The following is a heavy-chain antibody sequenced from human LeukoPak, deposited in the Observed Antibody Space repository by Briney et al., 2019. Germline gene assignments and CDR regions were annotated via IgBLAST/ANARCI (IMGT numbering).Heavy chain of an antibody. Sequence: GGSLRLSCAASGFTFSSYGMHWVRQAPGKGLEWVAVISYDGSNKYYADSVKGRFTISRDNSKNTLFLQMNSLRAEDTSMYYCVTDLHGINWYADWGQGTLVTVSS. CDR3: VTDLHGINWYAD. V-gene: IGHV3-30*03. CDR1: GFTFSSYG. CDR2: ISYDGSNK. D-gene: IGHD1-20*01. J-gene: IGHJ4*02.